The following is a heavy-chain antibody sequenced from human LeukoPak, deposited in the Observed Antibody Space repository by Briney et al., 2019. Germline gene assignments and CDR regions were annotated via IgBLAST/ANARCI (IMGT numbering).Heavy chain of an antibody. CDR1: GFTFGDYA. CDR2: IRSKAYGGTT. V-gene: IGHV3-49*04. D-gene: IGHD3-22*01. J-gene: IGHJ4*02. Sequence: HPGGSLRLSCTASGFTFGDYAMSWVRQAPGKGLEWVGFIRSKAYGGTTEYAASVKGRFTISRDDSKSIAYLQMNSLKTEDTAVYYCTRALITMIVVPVVDFDYWGQGTLVTVSS. CDR3: TRALITMIVVPVVDFDY.